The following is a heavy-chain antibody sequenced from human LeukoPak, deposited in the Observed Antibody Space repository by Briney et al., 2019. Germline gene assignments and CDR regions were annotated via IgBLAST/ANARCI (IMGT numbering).Heavy chain of an antibody. V-gene: IGHV3-73*01. CDR2: IRSTANSYAT. Sequence: PGGSLRLSCAASGFTFSGSAMHWVRQASGKGLEWVGRIRSTANSYATAYAASVKGRFTISRDDSKNTAYLQMNSLNTEDTAVYYCMLDLYSSSDYWGQGTLVTVSS. CDR1: GFTFSGSA. J-gene: IGHJ4*02. CDR3: MLDLYSSSDY. D-gene: IGHD6-6*01.